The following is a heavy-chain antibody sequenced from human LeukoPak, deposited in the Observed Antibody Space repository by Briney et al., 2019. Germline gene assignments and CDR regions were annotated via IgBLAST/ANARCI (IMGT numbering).Heavy chain of an antibody. D-gene: IGHD7-27*01. J-gene: IGHJ4*02. CDR1: GDTFIRYG. V-gene: IGHV1-18*01. CDR3: VRGPHWDPHFDY. Sequence: ASVKVSCKASGDTFIRYGISWVRQAPGQGLEWMGWISTGNGNTNYGQKFQGRVTMTTDTSTGTAYMELSRLRSDGTAVYYCVRGPHWDPHFDYWGQGTLVTVSS. CDR2: ISTGNGNT.